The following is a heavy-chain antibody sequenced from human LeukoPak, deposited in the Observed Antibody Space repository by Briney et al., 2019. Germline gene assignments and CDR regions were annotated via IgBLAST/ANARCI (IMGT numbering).Heavy chain of an antibody. Sequence: GGSLRLSCAASGFTFSSYSMNWVRQAPGKGLEWVSSITRSSYIYYADSVKGRFTISRDNAKNSLYLQMNSLRAEDTAVYYCAKDDRGSSSLEFDYWGQGALVTVSS. V-gene: IGHV3-21*04. J-gene: IGHJ4*02. CDR2: ITRSSYI. CDR1: GFTFSSYS. D-gene: IGHD6-6*01. CDR3: AKDDRGSSSLEFDY.